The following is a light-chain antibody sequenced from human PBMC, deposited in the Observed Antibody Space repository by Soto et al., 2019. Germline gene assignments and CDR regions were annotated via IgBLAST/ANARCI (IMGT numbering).Light chain of an antibody. CDR3: QKYGSSPRT. Sequence: EVVLTQSPGTLSLSPGERATLSCRASQSMSSSYLAWYQQKPGQAPRLLIFGASSRATGIPDRFSGSGSGTDFTLTISRLEPEDFAVYYCQKYGSSPRTCGQGTKVDIK. V-gene: IGKV3-20*01. CDR2: GAS. J-gene: IGKJ1*01. CDR1: QSMSSSY.